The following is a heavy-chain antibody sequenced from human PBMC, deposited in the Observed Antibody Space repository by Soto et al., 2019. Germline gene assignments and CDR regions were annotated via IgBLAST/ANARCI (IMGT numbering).Heavy chain of an antibody. Sequence: QVQLVESGGGVVQPGRSLRLSCAASGFTFSSYGMHWVRQAPGKGLEWVAVISYDGSNKYYADSVKGRFTISRDNSKNTLYLQMNSLRAEDTAVYYCANGYNYGYYGMDVWGQGTTFTVSS. J-gene: IGHJ6*02. CDR1: GFTFSSYG. CDR2: ISYDGSNK. CDR3: ANGYNYGYYGMDV. V-gene: IGHV3-30*18. D-gene: IGHD5-18*01.